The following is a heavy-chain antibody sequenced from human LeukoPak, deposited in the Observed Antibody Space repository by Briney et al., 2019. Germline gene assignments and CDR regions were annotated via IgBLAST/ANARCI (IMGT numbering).Heavy chain of an antibody. J-gene: IGHJ4*02. CDR2: VDYSGGT. V-gene: IGHV4-39*01. CDR1: GASIRNSDYY. CDR3: ARRSNKGPYSYITNDY. D-gene: IGHD5-18*01. Sequence: SETLSLTCTVSGASIRNSDYYWGWIRQPPGKGLEWIGSVDYSGGTYYNPSLKGRVTIAVDTSHKQVSLKVDSVTAADTAVYYCARRSNKGPYSYITNDYWGQGTLVTVSS.